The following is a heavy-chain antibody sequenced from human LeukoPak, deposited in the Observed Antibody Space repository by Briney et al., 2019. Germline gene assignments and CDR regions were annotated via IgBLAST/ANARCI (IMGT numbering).Heavy chain of an antibody. CDR2: IYHSGST. D-gene: IGHD4-17*01. V-gene: IGHV4-38-2*02. J-gene: IGHJ4*02. CDR3: ARVPHAVTTSVVLFYNFDY. Sequence: SETLSLTCTVSGYSISSGYYWGWLRQPPGKGLEWIGSIYHSGSTYYNPSLKSRVTISVDTSKNQFSLNLNSVTAADTAVYYCARVPHAVTTSVVLFYNFDYWGQGTPVTVSS. CDR1: GYSISSGYY.